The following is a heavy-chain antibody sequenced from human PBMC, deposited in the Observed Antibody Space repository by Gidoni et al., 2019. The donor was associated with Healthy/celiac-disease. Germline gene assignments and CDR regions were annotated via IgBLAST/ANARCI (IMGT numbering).Heavy chain of an antibody. CDR1: GFTFSSYA. CDR2: ISYDGSNK. CDR3: ARDFSSVTMISLFQH. V-gene: IGHV3-30*04. Sequence: QVQLVESGGGVVQPGRSLRLSCAASGFTFSSYAMHWVRQAPGKGLEWVAVISYDGSNKYYADSVKGRFTISRDNSKNTLYLQMNSLRAEDTAVYYCARDFSSVTMISLFQHWGQGTLVTVSS. D-gene: IGHD3-22*01. J-gene: IGHJ1*01.